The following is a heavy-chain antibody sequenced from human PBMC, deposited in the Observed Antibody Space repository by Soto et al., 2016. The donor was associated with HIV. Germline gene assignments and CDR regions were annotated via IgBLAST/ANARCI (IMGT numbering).Heavy chain of an antibody. V-gene: IGHV3-73*01. D-gene: IGHD2-15*01. CDR1: GFTFSGSA. CDR3: TRVGVAWFDS. CDR2: VRSKANNYAT. Sequence: EVQLVESGGGLVQPGGSLKLSCEASGFTFSGSAIHWVRHASGKGLEWLGRVRSKANNYATSYAASLKGRFTISRDESKNMAYLQMKDLKTEDTAVYYCTRVGVAWFDSWGQGTLGHRLL. J-gene: IGHJ5*01.